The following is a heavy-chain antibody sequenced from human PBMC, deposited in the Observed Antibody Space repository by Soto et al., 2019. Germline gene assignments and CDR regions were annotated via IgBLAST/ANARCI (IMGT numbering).Heavy chain of an antibody. J-gene: IGHJ4*02. Sequence: GGSLRLSCAASGFTFSSYAMSWVRQAPGKGLEWVSAISGSGGSTYYADSVKGRFTISRDNSQNTLYLQMNSLRAEDTAVYYCAKASSGWYEGWYWGQGTLVTVAS. V-gene: IGHV3-23*01. D-gene: IGHD6-19*01. CDR1: GFTFSSYA. CDR2: ISGSGGST. CDR3: AKASSGWYEGWY.